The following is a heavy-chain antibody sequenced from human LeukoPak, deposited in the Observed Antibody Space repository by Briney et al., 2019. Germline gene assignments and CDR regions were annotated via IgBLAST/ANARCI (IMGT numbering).Heavy chain of an antibody. CDR1: GGSFSGYY. J-gene: IGHJ4*02. D-gene: IGHD5-24*01. CDR3: ARGQRWLQSFYFDY. CDR2: INHSGST. Sequence: SETLSLTCAVYGGSFSGYYWSWIRQPPGKGLEWIGEINHSGSTNYNPSLKSRVTISVDTSKNQFSLKLSSVTAADTAVYYCARGQRWLQSFYFDYWGQGTLVTVSS. V-gene: IGHV4-34*01.